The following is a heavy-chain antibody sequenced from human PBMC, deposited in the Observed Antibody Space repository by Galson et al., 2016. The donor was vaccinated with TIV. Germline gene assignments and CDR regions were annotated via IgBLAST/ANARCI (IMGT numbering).Heavy chain of an antibody. V-gene: IGHV4-34*01. D-gene: IGHD3-10*01. CDR2: INHTGTT. CDR3: ARIPTIWKSYIYIGSH. J-gene: IGHJ4*02. CDR1: GASFSDYY. Sequence: ETLSLTCAVYGASFSDYYWSWLRQAPGKGLEWIGEINHTGTTNYNPSLKRRVTMSVDTSKNQISLKLRSVSAVDTAVYYCARIPTIWKSYIYIGSHWGQGTLVTASS.